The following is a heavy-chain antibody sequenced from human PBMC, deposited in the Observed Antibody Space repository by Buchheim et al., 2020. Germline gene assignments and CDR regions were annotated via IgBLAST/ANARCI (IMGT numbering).Heavy chain of an antibody. V-gene: IGHV4-39*01. CDR2: IYYSGGT. J-gene: IGHJ5*02. D-gene: IGHD6-19*01. CDR1: GGSISSSSYY. Sequence: QLQLQESGPGLVKPSETLSLTCTVSGGSISSSSYYWGWIRQPPGKGLEWIGSIYYSGGTYYNPSLKSRVTISVDTSKNQSSLKLSSVTAADTAVYYCARRIAVAGRGNWFDPWGQGTL. CDR3: ARRIAVAGRGNWFDP.